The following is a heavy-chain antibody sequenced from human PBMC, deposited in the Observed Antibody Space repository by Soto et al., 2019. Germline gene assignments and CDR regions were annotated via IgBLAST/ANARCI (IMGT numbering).Heavy chain of an antibody. Sequence: PGESLKISCKGSGYTFTNSWIGWVRQMPGRGLEWVGIIYPGDADNRYSPSFQGQVTISADKSITTAYLQWSSLKASDTAMYYCATCGGREYFAGWGQGTVVTVSS. J-gene: IGHJ4*02. D-gene: IGHD1-26*01. CDR3: ATCGGREYFAG. V-gene: IGHV5-51*01. CDR1: GYTFTNSW. CDR2: IYPGDADN.